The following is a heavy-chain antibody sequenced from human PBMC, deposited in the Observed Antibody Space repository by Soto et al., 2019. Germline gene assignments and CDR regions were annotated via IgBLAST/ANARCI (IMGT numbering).Heavy chain of an antibody. CDR2: IWYDGSNK. CDR3: AREGSSSGYYYGMDV. V-gene: IGHV3-33*01. Sequence: PGGSLRLSCAASGFTFSSYDMHWVSQAPGKGLEWVAVIWYDGSNKYCADSVKGRFTISRDNSKNTLYLQMNSLRAEDTAVYYCAREGSSSGYYYGMDVWGQGTTVTVSS. D-gene: IGHD6-6*01. J-gene: IGHJ6*02. CDR1: GFTFSSYD.